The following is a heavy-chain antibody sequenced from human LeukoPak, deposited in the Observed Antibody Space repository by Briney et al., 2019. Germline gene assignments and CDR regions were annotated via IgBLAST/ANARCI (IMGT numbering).Heavy chain of an antibody. CDR1: GFTFSSYG. D-gene: IGHD3-10*01. CDR2: ISYDGSNK. CDR3: AKDSGFLDAFDI. V-gene: IGHV3-30*18. J-gene: IGHJ3*02. Sequence: GGSLRLSCAASGFTFSSYGMHWVRQAPGKGLEWVAVISYDGSNKYYADSVKGRFTISRGNSKNTLYLQMNSLRAEDTAVYYCAKDSGFLDAFDIWGQGTMVTVSS.